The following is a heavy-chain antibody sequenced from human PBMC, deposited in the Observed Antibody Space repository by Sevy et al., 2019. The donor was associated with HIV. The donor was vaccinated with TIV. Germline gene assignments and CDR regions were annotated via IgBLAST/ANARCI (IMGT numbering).Heavy chain of an antibody. Sequence: SETLSLTYTVSGGSISSSSYYWGWIRQPPGKGLEWIGSIYYSGSTYHNPSLKSRVTISVDTSKNQFSLKLSSVTAADTAVYYCARGYSTTSDAFDIWGQGTMVTVSS. CDR3: ARGYSTTSDAFDI. D-gene: IGHD5-18*01. V-gene: IGHV4-39*01. CDR1: GGSISSSSYY. J-gene: IGHJ3*02. CDR2: IYYSGST.